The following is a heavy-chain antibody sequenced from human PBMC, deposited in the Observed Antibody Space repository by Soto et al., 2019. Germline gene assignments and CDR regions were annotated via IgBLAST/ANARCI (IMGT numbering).Heavy chain of an antibody. Sequence: SGPTLVNPTQTLTLTCTFSGFSLRTSGVGVGWIRQPPGKALECLALIYWDDDKRYSPSLKSRLTITKDTSKNQVVPTMTTMDTVDTGTKSCAKITPGYFQHWGQGNLVNVS. D-gene: IGHD3-10*01. CDR1: GFSLRTSGVG. CDR3: AKITPGYFQH. V-gene: IGHV2-5*02. CDR2: IYWDDDK. J-gene: IGHJ1*01.